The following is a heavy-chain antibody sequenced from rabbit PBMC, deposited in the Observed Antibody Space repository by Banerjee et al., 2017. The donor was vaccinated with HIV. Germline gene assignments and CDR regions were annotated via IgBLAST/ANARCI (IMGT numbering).Heavy chain of an antibody. Sequence: QEQLVESGGGLVQPEGSLTLTCTASGFSFSSGYDMCWVRQAPGKGLEWIACINAGGSGVTYYASWAKGRFTISKTSSTTVDLKLTSLAAADTATYFCARTAGYAYNLWGQGTLVTVS. D-gene: IGHD6-1*01. CDR1: GFSFSSGYD. J-gene: IGHJ4*01. CDR2: INAGGSGVT. CDR3: ARTAGYAYNL. V-gene: IGHV1S45*01.